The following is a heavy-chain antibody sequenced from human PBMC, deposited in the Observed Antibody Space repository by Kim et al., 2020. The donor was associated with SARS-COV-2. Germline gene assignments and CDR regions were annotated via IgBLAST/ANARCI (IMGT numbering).Heavy chain of an antibody. CDR3: ARAGIRAGYFDY. J-gene: IGHJ4*02. D-gene: IGHD1-20*01. V-gene: IGHV3-74*01. Sequence: ADSGKGRFTIAKDNTKNTLYLQMIRLEAEDTAVYYCARAGIRAGYFDYWGQGTLVTVSS.